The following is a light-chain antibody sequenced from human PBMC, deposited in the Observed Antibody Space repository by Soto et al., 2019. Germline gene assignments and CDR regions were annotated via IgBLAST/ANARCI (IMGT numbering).Light chain of an antibody. CDR1: QRISTY. J-gene: IGKJ1*01. CDR3: HQTYSIPPT. Sequence: IPMTQSPSSLSASVGDRVTITCRASQRISTYLNWFQQRPGKAPRLLIYAASTLQTGVSSNFSGSASGTDFTLTINSLQPEDFATYFCHQTYSIPPTFGQGTKVEI. V-gene: IGKV1-39*01. CDR2: AAS.